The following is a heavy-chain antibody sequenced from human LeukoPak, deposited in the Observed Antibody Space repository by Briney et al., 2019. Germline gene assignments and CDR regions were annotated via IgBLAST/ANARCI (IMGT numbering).Heavy chain of an antibody. CDR2: ISGRSSTI. J-gene: IGHJ3*02. Sequence: PGGSLRLSCAASGFTFSTYSMNWVRQAPGKGLEWVSYISGRSSTIYYADSVKGRFTISRDNAKDSLYLQMNSLRAEDTALYYCARDQDYYDFWNSYHHDAFDIWGQGTMVTVSS. D-gene: IGHD3-3*01. V-gene: IGHV3-48*01. CDR3: ARDQDYYDFWNSYHHDAFDI. CDR1: GFTFSTYS.